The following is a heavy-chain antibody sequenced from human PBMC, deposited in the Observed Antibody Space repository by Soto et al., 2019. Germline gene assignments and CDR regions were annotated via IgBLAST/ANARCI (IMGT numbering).Heavy chain of an antibody. CDR1: GGSISSGGYY. CDR2: IYYSGST. D-gene: IGHD4-17*01. Sequence: SETMSVTCTVSGGSISSGGYYWSWISQHPGKGLEWIGYIYYSGSTYYNPSLKSRVTISVDTSKNQFSLKLSSVTAADTAVYYCARACFDYGGNPRQQYYFDYWGQGTLVTVSS. CDR3: ARACFDYGGNPRQQYYFDY. V-gene: IGHV4-31*03. J-gene: IGHJ4*02.